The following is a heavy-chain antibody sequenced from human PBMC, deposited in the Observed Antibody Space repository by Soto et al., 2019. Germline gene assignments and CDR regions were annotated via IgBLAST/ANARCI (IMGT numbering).Heavy chain of an antibody. D-gene: IGHD1-7*01. V-gene: IGHV4-30-2*01. Sequence: QMRLQESGSGLVKPSQTLSLTCAVSGGSISSGGYAWNWIRQPPGKGLEWIGYIYHSGYTSYNPSLKNRVTISVDKSKNQFSLTLSFVTAADTAVCYCARDSLTGNYFDPWGQGTLVTVSS. J-gene: IGHJ5*02. CDR2: IYHSGYT. CDR1: GGSISSGGYA. CDR3: ARDSLTGNYFDP.